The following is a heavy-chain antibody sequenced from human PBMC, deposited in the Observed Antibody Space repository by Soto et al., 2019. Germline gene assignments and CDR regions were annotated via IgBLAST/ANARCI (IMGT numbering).Heavy chain of an antibody. CDR2: IKPDGSEK. Sequence: GGSLRLSCAASGFPISDYWITWVRQAPGKGLEWVANIKPDGSEKFYVDSVKGRFTISRDNAKNSLYLQMDSLRAEDAAVYYCASPLYSSGWRTHYWGQGTLVTVSS. V-gene: IGHV3-7*01. D-gene: IGHD6-19*01. J-gene: IGHJ4*02. CDR3: ASPLYSSGWRTHY. CDR1: GFPISDYW.